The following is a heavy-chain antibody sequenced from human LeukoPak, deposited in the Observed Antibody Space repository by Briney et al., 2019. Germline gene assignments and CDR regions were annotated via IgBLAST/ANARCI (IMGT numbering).Heavy chain of an antibody. CDR3: ARDPGQYSSSWYAEDY. CDR1: GGSISSSSYY. V-gene: IGHV4-39*02. CDR2: IYYSGST. Sequence: PSETLSLTCTVSGGSISSSSYYWGWIRQPPGKGLEWIGSIYYSGSTYYNPSLKSRVTISVDTSKNQFSLKLSSVTAADTAVYYRARDPGQYSSSWYAEDYWGQGTLVTVSS. D-gene: IGHD6-13*01. J-gene: IGHJ4*02.